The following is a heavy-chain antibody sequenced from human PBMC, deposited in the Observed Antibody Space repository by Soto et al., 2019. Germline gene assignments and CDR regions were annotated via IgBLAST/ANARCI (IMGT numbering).Heavy chain of an antibody. CDR3: AREYCSGGSCYSRHYYYYMDV. CDR1: GGSFSGYY. V-gene: IGHV4-34*01. J-gene: IGHJ6*03. D-gene: IGHD2-15*01. CDR2: INHSGST. Sequence: QVQLQQWGAGLLKPSETLSLTCAVYGGSFSGYYWSWIRQPPGKGLEWIGEINHSGSTNYNPSLKSRVTISVDTSKNQFSLKLSSVTAADTAVYYCAREYCSGGSCYSRHYYYYMDVWGKGTTVTVSS.